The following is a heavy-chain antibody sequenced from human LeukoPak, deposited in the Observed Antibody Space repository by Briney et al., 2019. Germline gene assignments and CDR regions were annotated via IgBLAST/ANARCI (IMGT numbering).Heavy chain of an antibody. CDR2: IYDSGST. CDR1: GGSMTNLY. V-gene: IGHV4-59*12. J-gene: IGHJ6*02. D-gene: IGHD6-13*01. Sequence: SETLSLTCSVSGGSMTNLYWTWIRQPPGKGLEWIGDIYDSGSTRYNTSLESRVTISVDTSKNQFSLKLSSVTAADTAVYYCARGLGSSWGYYYYGMDVWGQGTTVTVSS. CDR3: ARGLGSSWGYYYYGMDV.